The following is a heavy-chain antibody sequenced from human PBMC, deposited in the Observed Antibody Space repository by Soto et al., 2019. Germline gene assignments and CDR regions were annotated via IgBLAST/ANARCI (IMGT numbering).Heavy chain of an antibody. D-gene: IGHD3-3*01. CDR2: IYHSGST. J-gene: IGHJ4*02. V-gene: IGHV4-4*02. CDR1: GGSISSSNW. Sequence: SETLSLTCAVSGGSISSSNWWSWVRQPPGKGLEWIGEIYHSGSTNYNPSLKSRVTISVGKSKNQFSLKLSSVTAADTAVYYCARGPITIFGVVTSFDYWGQGTLVTVSS. CDR3: ARGPITIFGVVTSFDY.